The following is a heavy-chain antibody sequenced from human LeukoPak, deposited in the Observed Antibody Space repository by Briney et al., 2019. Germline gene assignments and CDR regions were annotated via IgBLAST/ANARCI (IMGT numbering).Heavy chain of an antibody. CDR3: AIKLERPWFDY. CDR2: ISSSGGTI. V-gene: IGHV3-48*03. J-gene: IGHJ4*02. Sequence: GGSLRLSCAASGFPSSEHEMNWVRQAPGKGLEWVSCISSSGGTIYYADSVRGRFSISRDNAKNSLYLQMNSLRADDTAVYYCAIKLERPWFDYWGQGSLVSVSS. D-gene: IGHD1-1*01. CDR1: GFPSSEHE.